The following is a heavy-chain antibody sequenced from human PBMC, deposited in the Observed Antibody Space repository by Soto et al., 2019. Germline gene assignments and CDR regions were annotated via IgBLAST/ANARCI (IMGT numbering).Heavy chain of an antibody. J-gene: IGHJ4*02. CDR1: GYTFTSYG. V-gene: IGHV1-18*01. Sequence: ASVKVSCKASGYTFTSYGISWVRQAPGQGLEWMGWISAYNGNTNYAQKLQGRVTMTTDTSTSTAYMELRSLRSDDTAVYYCARGHEIAYDYIWGSYRFDYWGQGTLVTVSS. D-gene: IGHD3-16*02. CDR3: ARGHEIAYDYIWGSYRFDY. CDR2: ISAYNGNT.